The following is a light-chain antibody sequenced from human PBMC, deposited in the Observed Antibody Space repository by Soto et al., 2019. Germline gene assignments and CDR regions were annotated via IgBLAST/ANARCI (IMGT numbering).Light chain of an antibody. V-gene: IGKV1-39*01. Sequence: DIQMTQSPSSLSASVGDRVTITCRTSQLITNYVNSYQQKPGKAPKLLIYSASSLQSGVPSRFSGSGSGTDFTLTISSLQPEDFATYYCQQSFSTPFTFGPGTKVDIK. CDR2: SAS. J-gene: IGKJ3*01. CDR3: QQSFSTPFT. CDR1: QLITNY.